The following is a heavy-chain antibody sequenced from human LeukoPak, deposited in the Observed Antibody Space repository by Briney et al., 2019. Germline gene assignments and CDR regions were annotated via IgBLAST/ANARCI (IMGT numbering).Heavy chain of an antibody. CDR1: GFTFSSYS. D-gene: IGHD2-15*01. Sequence: AGGSLRLSCAASGFTFSSYSMNWVRQAPGKGLEWVSSISSSSSYIYYADSVKGRFTISRDNAKTSLYLQMNSLRAEDTAVYYCARVGGLREGYSYYGMDVWGQGTTVTVSS. CDR3: ARVGGLREGYSYYGMDV. J-gene: IGHJ6*02. V-gene: IGHV3-21*01. CDR2: ISSSSSYI.